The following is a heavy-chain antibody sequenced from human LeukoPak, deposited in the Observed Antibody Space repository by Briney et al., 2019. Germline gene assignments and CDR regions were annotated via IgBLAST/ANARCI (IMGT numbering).Heavy chain of an antibody. J-gene: IGHJ5*02. D-gene: IGHD1-1*01. CDR1: GGSISSYF. CDR2: IYYTGST. CDR3: AREGTAGTNLNWFDP. V-gene: IGHV4-59*01. Sequence: ASETLSLTCTVSGGSISSYFWSWIRQPPGKGLEWIAYIYYTGSTSYNPSLKSRVTILLDTSKNQFSLKLSSVTAADTAVYYCAREGTAGTNLNWFDPWGQGTLVTVSS.